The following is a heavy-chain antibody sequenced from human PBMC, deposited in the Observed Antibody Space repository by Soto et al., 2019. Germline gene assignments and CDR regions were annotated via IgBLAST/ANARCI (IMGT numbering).Heavy chain of an antibody. D-gene: IGHD2-8*01. CDR2: IYYSGST. Sequence: SETLSLTCTVSGGSISSSSSYWGWIRQPPGKGLEWIGYIYYSGSTYYNPSLKSRVTISVDTSKNQFSLKLSSVTAADTAVYYCAREMGAADNYYYYGMDVWGQGTTVTVSS. J-gene: IGHJ6*02. CDR3: AREMGAADNYYYYGMDV. CDR1: GGSISSSSSY. V-gene: IGHV4-31*03.